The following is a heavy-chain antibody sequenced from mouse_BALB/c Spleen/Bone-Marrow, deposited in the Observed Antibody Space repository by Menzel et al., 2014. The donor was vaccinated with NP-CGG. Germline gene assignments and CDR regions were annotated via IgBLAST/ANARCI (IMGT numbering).Heavy chain of an antibody. V-gene: IGHV5-6*01. CDR3: AGQGGYFDY. CDR1: GFTFSTYG. Sequence: EVKLMESGGDLVKPGGSLKLSCAASGFTFSTYGMSWVRQTPDKRLEWVATISSGGSYTYYPDSVKGRFTISRDNAKNTLYLQMSSLKSEDTAMYYCAGQGGYFDYWGQGTTPTVSS. CDR2: ISSGGSYT. J-gene: IGHJ2*01.